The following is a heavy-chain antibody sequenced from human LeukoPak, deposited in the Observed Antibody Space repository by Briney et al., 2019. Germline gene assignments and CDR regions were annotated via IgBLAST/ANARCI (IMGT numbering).Heavy chain of an antibody. D-gene: IGHD1-26*01. J-gene: IGHJ5*02. CDR3: ARGWERGFDP. V-gene: IGHV3-48*03. CDR2: ISRGGANI. CDR1: GLPFSSYE. Sequence: PGGSLRLSCAASGLPFSSYEIHWVRQAPGKGLEWVSYISRGGANIYYADSVKGRFTISRDNAKDSLYLRMNSLRADDTALYFCARGWERGFDPWGQGTLVTVSS.